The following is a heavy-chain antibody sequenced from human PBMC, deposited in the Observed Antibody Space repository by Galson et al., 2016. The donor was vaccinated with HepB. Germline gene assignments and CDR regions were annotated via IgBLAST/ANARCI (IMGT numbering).Heavy chain of an antibody. CDR1: GFTFDDHG. CDR2: ISWNSGSI. V-gene: IGHV3-9*01. J-gene: IGHJ4*02. CDR3: AKDIEAWRIAVTGYFDY. D-gene: IGHD6-19*01. Sequence: SLRLSCAGSGFTFDDHGMHWVRQAPGKGLEWVSSISWNSGSIAYADSVKGRFTISRDNAKNSLYLHMNSLRPEDTALYYCAKDIEAWRIAVTGYFDYWGQGTLVTVSS.